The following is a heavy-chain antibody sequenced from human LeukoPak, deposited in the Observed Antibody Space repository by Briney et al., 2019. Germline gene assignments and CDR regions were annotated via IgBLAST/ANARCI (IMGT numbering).Heavy chain of an antibody. CDR2: IKGKTDGGTT. Sequence: GGSLRHSCAASGFTLSNAWMSWVRQAPGKGLEWVGRIKGKTDGGTTDYAAPVKGRFTISRDDSKNTLYLQMNSLKTEDTAVYYCTTAAAAGTNYFDYWGQGTLVTVSS. V-gene: IGHV3-15*01. CDR1: GFTLSNAW. CDR3: TTAAAAGTNYFDY. D-gene: IGHD6-13*01. J-gene: IGHJ4*02.